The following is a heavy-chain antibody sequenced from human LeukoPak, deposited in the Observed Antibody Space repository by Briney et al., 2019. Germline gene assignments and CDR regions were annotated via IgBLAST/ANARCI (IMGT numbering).Heavy chain of an antibody. Sequence: PGGSLRLSCAASGFTFSSYSMNWVRQAPGKGLEWVSSISSSSSYIYYADSVKGRFTISRDNAKNSLYLQMNSLRAEDTAVYYCASVGYSYGRPFDYWGQGTLVTVSS. V-gene: IGHV3-21*01. CDR3: ASVGYSYGRPFDY. J-gene: IGHJ4*02. D-gene: IGHD5-18*01. CDR2: ISSSSSYI. CDR1: GFTFSSYS.